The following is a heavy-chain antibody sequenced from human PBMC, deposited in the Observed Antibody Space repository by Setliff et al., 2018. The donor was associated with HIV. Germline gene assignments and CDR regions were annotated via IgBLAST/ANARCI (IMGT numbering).Heavy chain of an antibody. D-gene: IGHD4-4*01. Sequence: SETLSLTCSVSGASVVSGGYYWAWVRQPPGKGLEWIGSVHKSGNSYYKPSLKSRVTISVDTSENHFSLRLSSVTAADTAVYYCARLDYSNYYSYYIDVGGEGTMVTVSS. CDR2: VHKSGNS. J-gene: IGHJ6*03. CDR3: ARLDYSNYYSYYIDV. CDR1: GASVVSGGYY. V-gene: IGHV4-39*02.